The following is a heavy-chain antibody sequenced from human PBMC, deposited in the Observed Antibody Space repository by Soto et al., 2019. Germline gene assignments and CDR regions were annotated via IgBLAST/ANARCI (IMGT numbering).Heavy chain of an antibody. CDR1: GFTVSHTY. J-gene: IGHJ6*02. D-gene: IGHD3-16*02. CDR2: IYGGGDT. CDR3: AGDIVPYGMTV. Sequence: EVQLVESGGGLVQPGGSLRLSCAASGFTVSHTYMTWVRQAPGKGLEWVSVIYGGGDTHYADSVKGRFIISRDSSNNTVYLQMSSLRAEDTAVYYCAGDIVPYGMTVWGQGTTVTVSS. V-gene: IGHV3-66*01.